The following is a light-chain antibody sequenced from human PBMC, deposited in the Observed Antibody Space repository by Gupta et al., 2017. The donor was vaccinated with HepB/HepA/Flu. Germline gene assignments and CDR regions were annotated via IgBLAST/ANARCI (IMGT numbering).Light chain of an antibody. CDR1: QSIATY. J-gene: IGKJ1*01. V-gene: IGKV1-39*01. CDR2: SAS. CDR3: QQGFTTPLT. Sequence: DIQMHPSPSSLSASVGDRVTITCRASQSIATYLNWYQHKPGTGKAPKLLIYSASNLQSGVPSRFSGSGSGTDFSLTISNLQLEDFTTYYCQQGFTTPLTFGQGTKV.